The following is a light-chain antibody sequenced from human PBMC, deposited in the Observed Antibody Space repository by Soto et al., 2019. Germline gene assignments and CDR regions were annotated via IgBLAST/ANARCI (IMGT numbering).Light chain of an antibody. J-gene: IGKJ5*01. V-gene: IGKV3-11*01. Sequence: EIVSTQSPATLSLSPGQRATLSCRASQSVSTYLAWYQQKPGQAPRLFIYDTSKRANGIPARFSGSGSGTDFTLSISSLEPEDFAVYYCQQHSTLITFGQGTRLEI. CDR2: DTS. CDR3: QQHSTLIT. CDR1: QSVSTY.